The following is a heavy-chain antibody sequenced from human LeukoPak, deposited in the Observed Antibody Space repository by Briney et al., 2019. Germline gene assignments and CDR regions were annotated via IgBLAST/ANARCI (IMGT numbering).Heavy chain of an antibody. CDR3: ARLYYDFWSGYSYYFDY. V-gene: IGHV4-39*01. D-gene: IGHD3-3*01. J-gene: IGHJ4*02. CDR2: IYYSGST. CDR1: GGSISSSSCY. Sequence: SETLSLTCTVSGGSISSSSCYWGWIRQPPGKGLECIGSIYYSGSTYYNPSLKSRVTISVDTSKNQFSLKLSSVTAADTAVYYCARLYYDFWSGYSYYFDYWGQGTLVTVSS.